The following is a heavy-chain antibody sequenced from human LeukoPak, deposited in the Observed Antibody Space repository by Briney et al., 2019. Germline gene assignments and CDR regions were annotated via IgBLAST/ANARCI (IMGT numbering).Heavy chain of an antibody. Sequence: GGSLRLSCAASGFTFSNYAINWVRQAPGKGLEWISTISSSGVTTYYADSVKGRFTISRDNSKNSLYLQMNSLRAEDTAVYYCARALIGYYFDYWGQGTLVTVSS. CDR1: GFTFSNYA. CDR3: ARALIGYYFDY. J-gene: IGHJ4*02. D-gene: IGHD2-8*01. V-gene: IGHV3-23*01. CDR2: ISSSGVTT.